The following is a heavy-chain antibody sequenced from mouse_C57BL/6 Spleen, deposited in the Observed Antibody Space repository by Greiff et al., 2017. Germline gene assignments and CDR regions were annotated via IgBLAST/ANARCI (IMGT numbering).Heavy chain of an antibody. J-gene: IGHJ2*01. V-gene: IGHV5-9*01. CDR3: ARLLLRYFDY. D-gene: IGHD1-1*01. Sequence: EVKLMESGGGLVKPGGSLKLSCAASGFTFSSYTMSWVRQTPEKRLAWVATISGGGGNTYYPDSVKGRFTISRDNAKNTLYLQMSSLRSEDTALYYCARLLLRYFDYWGQGTTLTVSS. CDR1: GFTFSSYT. CDR2: ISGGGGNT.